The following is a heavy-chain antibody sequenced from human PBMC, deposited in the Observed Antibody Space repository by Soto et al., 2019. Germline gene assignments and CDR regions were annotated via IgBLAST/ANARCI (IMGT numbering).Heavy chain of an antibody. CDR2: IIPIFGTA. Sequence: QVQLVQSGAEVKKPGSSVKVSCKASGGTFSSYAISWVRQAPGQGLEWMGGIIPIFGTANYAQTFQGRVTITADEYTSTAYMELSSLRSEDTAVYYCARDRRLRYFDWSPGGMDVWGQGTTVTVSS. V-gene: IGHV1-69*01. D-gene: IGHD3-9*01. J-gene: IGHJ6*02. CDR3: ARDRRLRYFDWSPGGMDV. CDR1: GGTFSSYA.